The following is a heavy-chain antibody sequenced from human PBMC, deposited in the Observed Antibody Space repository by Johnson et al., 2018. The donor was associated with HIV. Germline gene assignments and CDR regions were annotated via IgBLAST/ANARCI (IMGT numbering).Heavy chain of an antibody. J-gene: IGHJ3*01. CDR3: AKVIALAGRPDAFDV. D-gene: IGHD6-19*01. CDR2: FYSGGST. CDR1: GFTFTDAW. V-gene: IGHV3-66*02. Sequence: VQLVESGGGLVKPGGSVRLSCAVSGFTFTDAWMSWVRQAPGKGLEWVSVFYSGGSTYYADSVQGRFTISRDNSKNTLHLQMSSLRGDDTAIYYCAKVIALAGRPDAFDVWGRGTVVTVSS.